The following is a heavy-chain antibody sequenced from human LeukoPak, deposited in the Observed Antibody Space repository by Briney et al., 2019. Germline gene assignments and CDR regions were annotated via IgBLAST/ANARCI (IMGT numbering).Heavy chain of an antibody. CDR2: VRGKTNNYAT. V-gene: IGHV3-73*01. CDR3: RVGAPLNY. CDR1: GFTFSSYG. D-gene: IGHD1-26*01. Sequence: GGSLRLSCAASGFTFSSYGMPWVRQASGKGLEWVGLVRGKTNNYATAYTASVKGRFTISRDDSKNMAYLQMNSLKAEDTAVYYCRVGAPLNYWGQGTLVTVSS. J-gene: IGHJ4*02.